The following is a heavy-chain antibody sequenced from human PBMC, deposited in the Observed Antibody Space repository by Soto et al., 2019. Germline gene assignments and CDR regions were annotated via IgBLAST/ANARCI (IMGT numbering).Heavy chain of an antibody. D-gene: IGHD6-19*01. CDR3: ARTGIAVAGTKPGYYYGMDG. CDR2: IYPGDSDT. CDR1: GYSFTSYW. J-gene: IGHJ6*02. Sequence: ESLKISCKGSGYSFTSYWIGWVRQMPGKGLEWMGIIYPGDSDTRYSPSFQGQVTISADKSISTAYLQWSSLKASDTAMYYCARTGIAVAGTKPGYYYGMDGWGQGTTVTVSS. V-gene: IGHV5-51*01.